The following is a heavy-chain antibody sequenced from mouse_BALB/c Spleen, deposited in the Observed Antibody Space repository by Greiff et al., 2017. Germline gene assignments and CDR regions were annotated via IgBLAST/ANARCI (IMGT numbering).Heavy chain of an antibody. V-gene: IGHV5-17*02. D-gene: IGHD1-1*01. CDR3: ARSGITAVVASRYFDV. CDR1: GFTFSSFG. Sequence: DVMLVESGGGLVQPGGSRKLSCAASGFTFSSFGMHWVRQAPEKGLEWVAYISSGSSTIYYADTVKGRFTISRDNPKNTLFLQMTSQRSEDTAMYYCARSGITAVVASRYFDVWGAGTTVTVSS. J-gene: IGHJ1*01. CDR2: ISSGSSTI.